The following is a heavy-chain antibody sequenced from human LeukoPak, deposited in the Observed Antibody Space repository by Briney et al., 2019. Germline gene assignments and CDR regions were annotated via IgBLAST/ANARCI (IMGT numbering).Heavy chain of an antibody. V-gene: IGHV3-30*03. Sequence: GGSLRLSCVASGFTFSTYGMHWVRQAPGKGLEWVAVISYDGSNKYYGDSVKGRFTISRDNSKNTLYLQMNSLRPEDTAVYYCARLYADAFDIWGQGTLVIVSS. J-gene: IGHJ3*02. CDR1: GFTFSTYG. CDR2: ISYDGSNK. CDR3: ARLYADAFDI. D-gene: IGHD2-2*02.